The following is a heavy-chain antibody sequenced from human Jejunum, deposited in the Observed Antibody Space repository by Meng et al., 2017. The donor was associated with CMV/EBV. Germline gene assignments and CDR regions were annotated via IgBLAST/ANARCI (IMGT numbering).Heavy chain of an antibody. CDR2: IKEDGSEK. CDR1: GFTFRSDW. J-gene: IGHJ4*02. V-gene: IGHV3-7*04. D-gene: IGHD1-26*01. Sequence: GFTFRSDWMSWVRQAPGKGLEWVANIKEDGSEKYYVDSVKGRFTISRDNAKESLFLQMKSLRAEDTAVYYCARVRRSGSRPQCFDYWGQGTLVTVSS. CDR3: ARVRRSGSRPQCFDY.